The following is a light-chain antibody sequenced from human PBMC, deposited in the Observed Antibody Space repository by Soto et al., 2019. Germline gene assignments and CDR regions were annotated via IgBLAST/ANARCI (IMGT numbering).Light chain of an antibody. J-gene: IGKJ5*01. CDR2: AAS. Sequence: DIQLTQSPSFVSASIGESVTITCRASQVISTSLAWYQVKPGKAPKLLIYAASSLQSGVPSRFSGSGSGTDFTLTISSLQPEDFATYYCQQSYSTLITFGQGTRLEIK. CDR3: QQSYSTLIT. V-gene: IGKV1-39*01. CDR1: QVISTS.